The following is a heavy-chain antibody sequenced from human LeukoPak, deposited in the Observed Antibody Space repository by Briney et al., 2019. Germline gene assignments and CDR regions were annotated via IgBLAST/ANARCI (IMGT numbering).Heavy chain of an antibody. CDR3: ARSMSDYYDSSGHYYFDY. D-gene: IGHD3-22*01. Sequence: GGSLRLSCAASGFTFSSYWMHWVRQAPGKGLVWVSRINSDGSSTSYADSVKGRFTISRDNAKNTLYLQMNSLRAEDTAVYYCARSMSDYYDSSGHYYFDYWGQGTLVTVSS. CDR2: INSDGSST. J-gene: IGHJ4*02. CDR1: GFTFSSYW. V-gene: IGHV3-74*01.